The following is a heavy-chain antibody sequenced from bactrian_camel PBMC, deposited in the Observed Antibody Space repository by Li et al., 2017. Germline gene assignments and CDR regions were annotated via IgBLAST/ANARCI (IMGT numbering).Heavy chain of an antibody. CDR1: GFTVSAYA. Sequence: VQLVESGGGSVQPGGSLRISCEASGFTVSAYAMSWVRQAPGKGLEWDSRIDKNGATIAYVDSVKGRFSISRDNAKNTLYLQLNSLKTEDTAMYYCTKWLLDEDDFGYWGQGTQVTVS. D-gene: IGHD1*01. V-gene: IGHV3S40*01. CDR2: IDKNGATI. CDR3: TKWLLDEDDFGY. J-gene: IGHJ6*01.